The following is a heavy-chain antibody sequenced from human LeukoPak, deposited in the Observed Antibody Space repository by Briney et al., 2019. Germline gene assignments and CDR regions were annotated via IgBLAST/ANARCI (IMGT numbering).Heavy chain of an antibody. J-gene: IGHJ4*02. Sequence: ASVKVSCKASGYTFSNYYMQWVRQAPGQGLEWMGIINPTDDSTRYAQKFQGRVTITRDTSASTAYMELSSLRSEDMAVYYCARAQRGSSHFDYWGQGTLVTVSS. CDR2: INPTDDST. CDR3: ARAQRGSSHFDY. CDR1: GYTFSNYY. V-gene: IGHV1-46*01. D-gene: IGHD1-26*01.